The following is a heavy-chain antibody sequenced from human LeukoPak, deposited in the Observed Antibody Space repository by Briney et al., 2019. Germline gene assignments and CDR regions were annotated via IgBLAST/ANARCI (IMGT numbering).Heavy chain of an antibody. J-gene: IGHJ4*02. V-gene: IGHV4-39*07. Sequence: SETLSLTCTVSGGSISTTSYYWGWIRQPPGKGLEWIGTIFYSGSTYYNPSLKSRVTVSLVTSQNQFSLNLNSVTAADTAVYYCARGQWFRAFWSRGTPVTVSS. CDR3: ARGQWFRAF. CDR1: GGSISTTSYY. CDR2: IFYSGST. D-gene: IGHD3-10*01.